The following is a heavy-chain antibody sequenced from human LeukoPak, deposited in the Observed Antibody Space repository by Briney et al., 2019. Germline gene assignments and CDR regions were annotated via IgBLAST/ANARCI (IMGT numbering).Heavy chain of an antibody. CDR1: GFTFSSYG. J-gene: IGHJ6*02. CDR2: IWYDGSNK. CDR3: TTDSPRESLRFLEWSITHYGMDV. Sequence: GGSLRLSCAASGFTFSSYGMHWVRQAPGKGLEWVALIWYDGSNKYYADSEKGRLTISRDNSKNTLYLQMNSLRAEDTAVYYCTTDSPRESLRFLEWSITHYGMDVWGQGTTVTVSS. D-gene: IGHD3-3*01. V-gene: IGHV3-33*01.